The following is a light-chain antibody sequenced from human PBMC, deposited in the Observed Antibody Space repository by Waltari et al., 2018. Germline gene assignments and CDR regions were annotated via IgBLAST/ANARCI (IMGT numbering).Light chain of an antibody. Sequence: QLVLTQSPSASASLGASVKLTCTLSSGHSSNVIAWHQQQPEKGPRYVMKVNSDGSHSKGDEIPDRFSGSSSGAERYLTISSVQSEDEADYYCQTGGHGTWVFGGGTKLTVL. CDR2: VNSDGSH. V-gene: IGLV4-69*01. CDR1: SGHSSNV. CDR3: QTGGHGTWV. J-gene: IGLJ3*02.